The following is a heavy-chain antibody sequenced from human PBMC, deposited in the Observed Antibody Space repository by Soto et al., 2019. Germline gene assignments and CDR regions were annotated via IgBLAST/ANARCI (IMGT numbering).Heavy chain of an antibody. CDR2: IWYDGSNK. Sequence: GSLRLSGAASVFTFSSYGMHWVRQGPGKGLEWVAVIWYDGSNKYYADSVKGRFTISRDNSKNTLYLQMNSLRAEDTAVYYCARAPVVAAFSYYFDYWGQGTLVTVSS. D-gene: IGHD2-15*01. CDR3: ARAPVVAAFSYYFDY. J-gene: IGHJ4*02. V-gene: IGHV3-33*01. CDR1: VFTFSSYG.